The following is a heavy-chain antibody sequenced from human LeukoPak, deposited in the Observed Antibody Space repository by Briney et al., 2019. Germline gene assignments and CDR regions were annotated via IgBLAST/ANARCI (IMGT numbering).Heavy chain of an antibody. V-gene: IGHV3-23*01. CDR2: ISGSGGST. Sequence: GGSLRLSCAASGFTFSSYAMSWVRQARGKGLEWVSAISGSGGSTYYADSVKGRFTISRDNSKNTLYLQMNSLRAEGTAVYYCAKFSHVQSYFDYWGQGTLVTVSS. CDR1: GFTFSSYA. D-gene: IGHD3-16*01. J-gene: IGHJ4*02. CDR3: AKFSHVQSYFDY.